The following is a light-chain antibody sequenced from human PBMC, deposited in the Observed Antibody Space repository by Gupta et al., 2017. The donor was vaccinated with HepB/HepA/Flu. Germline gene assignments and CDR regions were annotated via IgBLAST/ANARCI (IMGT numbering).Light chain of an antibody. CDR3: QQCAAWPRT. CDR2: DAS. J-gene: IGKJ2*01. V-gene: IGKV3-11*01. Sequence: DIVLTPAPGTLALYPGERATLSCRASQRISRYLAWYQREVFQAPRLLISDASKRASGVPGRFSGSASGTDFTLTISILDPEDFAIYCCQQCAAWPRTFGQGTKLEIK. CDR1: QRISRY.